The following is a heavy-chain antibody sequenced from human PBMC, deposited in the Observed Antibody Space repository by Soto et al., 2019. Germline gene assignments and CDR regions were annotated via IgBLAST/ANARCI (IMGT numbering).Heavy chain of an antibody. CDR1: VYTFTRYE. Sequence: SAKGCCKASVYTFTRYEINWVRQATGQGLEWMGWMNPNSGNTGYAQKFQGRVTMTRNTSISTAYMELSSLRSEDTAVYYCARHWVGRSDDDTSYPFDLWGQGTMVTVSS. D-gene: IGHD5-12*01. CDR3: ARHWVGRSDDDTSYPFDL. CDR2: MNPNSGNT. J-gene: IGHJ3*01. V-gene: IGHV1-8*01.